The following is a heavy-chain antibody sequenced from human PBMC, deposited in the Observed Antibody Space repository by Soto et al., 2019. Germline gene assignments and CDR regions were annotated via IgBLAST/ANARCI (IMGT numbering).Heavy chain of an antibody. CDR3: ARGGVKGTTSRGQVYN. V-gene: IGHV3-11*06. J-gene: IGHJ4*02. CDR2: ISSSSDST. D-gene: IGHD1-7*01. Sequence: QVQVVESGEGLVKPGGSLRLSCAASGFTFSDYYMSWICQAPGKGLEWVSFISSSSDSTKYADSVKGRFTISRDNAKNSLYLQLNSLRAEDTAVYYCARGGVKGTTSRGQVYNWGQGTLVTVSS. CDR1: GFTFSDYY.